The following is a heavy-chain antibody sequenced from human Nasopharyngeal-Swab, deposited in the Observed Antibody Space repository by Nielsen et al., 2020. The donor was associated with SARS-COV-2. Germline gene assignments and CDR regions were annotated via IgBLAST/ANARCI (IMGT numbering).Heavy chain of an antibody. Sequence: GGSLRPSCVTSGFTFNMYSMHWVRQAPGKGLEWVSSISSSSNYIYYGDSVKGRFTISRDNTQKSLYLEMNSLRVEDTAAYYCARLGTESYHYYSLDVWGQGTTVTVSS. CDR2: ISSSSNYI. CDR3: ARLGTESYHYYSLDV. J-gene: IGHJ6*02. V-gene: IGHV3-21*01. D-gene: IGHD1-1*01. CDR1: GFTFNMYS.